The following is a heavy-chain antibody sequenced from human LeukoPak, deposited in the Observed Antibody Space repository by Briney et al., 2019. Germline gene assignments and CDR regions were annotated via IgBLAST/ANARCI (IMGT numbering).Heavy chain of an antibody. CDR2: IYYSGST. J-gene: IGHJ4*02. CDR1: GGSISSYY. Sequence: SETLSLTCTVSGGSISSYYWSWIRQPPGKGLEWIGYIYYSGSTNYNPSLKSRVTISVGTSKNQFSPKLSSVTAADTAVYYCARWLHGLAHFDYWGQGTLVTVSS. D-gene: IGHD3/OR15-3a*01. CDR3: ARWLHGLAHFDY. V-gene: IGHV4-59*01.